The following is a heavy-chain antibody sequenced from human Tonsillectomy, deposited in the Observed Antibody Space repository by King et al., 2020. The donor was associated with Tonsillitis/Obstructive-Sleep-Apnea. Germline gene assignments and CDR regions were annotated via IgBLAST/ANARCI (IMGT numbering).Heavy chain of an antibody. CDR1: GGSISSSSYY. J-gene: IGHJ4*02. D-gene: IGHD3-3*01. CDR3: ARRKSTIFGVVAAVDY. CDR2: IYYSGST. V-gene: IGHV4-39*01. Sequence: QLQESGPGLVKPSETLSLTCTVSGGSISSSSYYWGWIRQPPGKGLEWIGSIYYSGSTYYNLSLKSRVPISVDTSKNQFSLKLSSVTAADTAVYYCARRKSTIFGVVAAVDYWGQGTLVTVSS.